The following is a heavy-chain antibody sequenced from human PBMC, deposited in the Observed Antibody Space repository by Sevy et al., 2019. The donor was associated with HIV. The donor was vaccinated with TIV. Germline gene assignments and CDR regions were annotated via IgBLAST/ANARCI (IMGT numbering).Heavy chain of an antibody. CDR3: ARGRFNDFWSGYYIGGFDP. CDR2: MNPNSGNT. D-gene: IGHD3-3*01. V-gene: IGHV1-8*01. CDR1: GYTFTSYD. Sequence: ASVKVSCKASGYTFTSYDINWVRQATGQGLEWMGWMNPNSGNTGYAQKFQGRVTMTRNTSISKAYMELSSLRSEDTAVYYCARGRFNDFWSGYYIGGFDPWGQGTLVTVSS. J-gene: IGHJ5*02.